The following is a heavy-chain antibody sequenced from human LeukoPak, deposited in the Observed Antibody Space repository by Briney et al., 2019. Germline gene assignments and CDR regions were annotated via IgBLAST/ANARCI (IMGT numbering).Heavy chain of an antibody. J-gene: IGHJ4*02. CDR1: GGSISSGDYY. D-gene: IGHD6-19*01. V-gene: IGHV4-30-4*01. Sequence: PSETLSHTCTVSGGSISSGDYYWSWIRQPPGKGLEWIGYIYYSGSTYYNPSLKSRVTISVDTSKNQFSLKLSSVTAADTAVYYCARAGVEQWLVRIVDYWGQGTLVTVSS. CDR3: ARAGVEQWLVRIVDY. CDR2: IYYSGST.